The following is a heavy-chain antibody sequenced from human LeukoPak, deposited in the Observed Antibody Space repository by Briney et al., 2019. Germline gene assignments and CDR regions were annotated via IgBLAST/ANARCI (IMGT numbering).Heavy chain of an antibody. CDR3: AILFTLVVVPPGVDY. D-gene: IGHD2-2*01. V-gene: IGHV4-39*01. CDR1: GGSISSSSYY. J-gene: IGHJ4*02. CDR2: IYYSGST. Sequence: SETLSLTCTVSGGSISSSSYYWGWIRQPPGKGLEWIGSIYYSGSTYYNPSLKSRVTISVDTSKNQFSLKLSSVTAADTAVYYCAILFTLVVVPPGVDYWGQGTLVTVSS.